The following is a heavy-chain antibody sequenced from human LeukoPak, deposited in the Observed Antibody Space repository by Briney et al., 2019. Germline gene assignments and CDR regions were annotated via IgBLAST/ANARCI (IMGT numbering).Heavy chain of an antibody. Sequence: ASVKVSCKASGYTFTGYYMHWVRQAPGQGLEWMGRINPNSGGTNYAQKFQGRVTMTRDTSTSTAYMELSRLRSDDTAVYYCARGLGGYYYRSFDYWGQGTLVTVSS. CDR1: GYTFTGYY. D-gene: IGHD3-22*01. V-gene: IGHV1-2*06. CDR2: INPNSGGT. J-gene: IGHJ4*02. CDR3: ARGLGGYYYRSFDY.